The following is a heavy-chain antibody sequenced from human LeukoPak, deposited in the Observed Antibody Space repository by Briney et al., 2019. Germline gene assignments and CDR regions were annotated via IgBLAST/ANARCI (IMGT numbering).Heavy chain of an antibody. D-gene: IGHD2-2*01. J-gene: IGHJ6*02. V-gene: IGHV3-74*01. CDR2: IIGDRSGT. CDR3: ARGRSTNFLDV. Sequence: QSGGSLRLSCAASGFLFSSYWMHWVRQGPGRGLVWVSRIIGDRSGTNYADSVKGRFTISRDNAKNTLYLQMNSLRAEDTAVYYCARGRSTNFLDVWGQGTTVTVSS. CDR1: GFLFSSYW.